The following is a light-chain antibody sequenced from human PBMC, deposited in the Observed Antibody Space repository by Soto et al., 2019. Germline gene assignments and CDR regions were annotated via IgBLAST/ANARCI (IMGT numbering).Light chain of an antibody. Sequence: QSVLTQPPSVSGAPGQRVTISCTGSSSNIGAGYDVHWYQQLPGTAPKLLIYGNSNRPSGVPDRFSGSKSGTSASLAITGLQAEDEADYYCQSYDSSRGVFGTGTQLTVL. V-gene: IGLV1-40*01. CDR2: GNS. CDR3: QSYDSSRGV. J-gene: IGLJ1*01. CDR1: SSNIGAGYD.